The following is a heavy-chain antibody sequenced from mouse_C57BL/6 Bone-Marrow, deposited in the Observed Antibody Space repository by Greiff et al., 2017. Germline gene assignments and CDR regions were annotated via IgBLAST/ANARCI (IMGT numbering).Heavy chain of an antibody. D-gene: IGHD1-1*02. Sequence: VKVVESGPELVKPGASVKISCKASGYAFSSSWMNWVKQRPGKGLEWIGRIYPGDGDTNYNGKFKGKATLTADKSSSTAYMQLSSLTSEDSAVYFCARVATDWYFDVWGTGTTVTVSS. J-gene: IGHJ1*03. V-gene: IGHV1-82*01. CDR1: GYAFSSSW. CDR3: ARVATDWYFDV. CDR2: IYPGDGDT.